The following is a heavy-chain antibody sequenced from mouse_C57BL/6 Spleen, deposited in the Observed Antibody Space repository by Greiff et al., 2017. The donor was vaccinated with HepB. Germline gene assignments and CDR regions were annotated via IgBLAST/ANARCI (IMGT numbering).Heavy chain of an antibody. CDR1: GYTFTDYN. D-gene: IGHD2-3*01. Sequence: VQLQQSGPELVKPGASVKMSCKASGYTFTDYNMHWVKQSHGKSLEWIGYINPNNGGTSYNQKFKGKATLTVNKSSSTAYMELRSRTSEDSAVYYCARGGGLLHYFDYWGQGTTLTVSS. CDR3: ARGGGLLHYFDY. V-gene: IGHV1-22*01. CDR2: INPNNGGT. J-gene: IGHJ2*01.